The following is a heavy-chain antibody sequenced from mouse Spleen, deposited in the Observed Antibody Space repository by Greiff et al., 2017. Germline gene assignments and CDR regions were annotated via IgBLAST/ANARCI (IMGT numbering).Heavy chain of an antibody. CDR3: ARGGTTMVAYYAMDY. CDR1: GYSFTGYY. V-gene: IGHV1-42*01. J-gene: IGHJ4*01. Sequence: EVQLQQSGPELVKPGASVKISCKASGYSFTGYYMNWVKQSPEKSLEWIGEINPSTGGTTYNQKFKAKATLTVDKSSSTAYMQLKSLTSEDSAVYYCARGGTTMVAYYAMDYWGQGTSVTVSS. CDR2: INPSTGGT. D-gene: IGHD1-1*01.